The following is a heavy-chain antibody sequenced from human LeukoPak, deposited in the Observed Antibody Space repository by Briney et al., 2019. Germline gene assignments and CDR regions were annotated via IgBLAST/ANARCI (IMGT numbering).Heavy chain of an antibody. J-gene: IGHJ3*02. CDR2: IRYDGSNK. CDR1: GFTFSSYS. Sequence: GGSLRLSCAASGFTFSSYSMHWVRQAPGKGLEWVAFIRYDGSNKYYADSVKGRFTISRDNSKNTLYLQMNSLRAEDTAVYYCAKVGDYDILTGYYLSGAFDIWGQGTMVTVSS. V-gene: IGHV3-30*02. D-gene: IGHD3-9*01. CDR3: AKVGDYDILTGYYLSGAFDI.